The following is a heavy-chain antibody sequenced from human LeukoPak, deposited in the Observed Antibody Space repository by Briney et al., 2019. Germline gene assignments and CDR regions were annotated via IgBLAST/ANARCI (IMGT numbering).Heavy chain of an antibody. V-gene: IGHV4-34*01. Sequence: SETLSLTCAVFGGSLSGSYCNWIRQTPGKGLEWIGEINHSGRTNYNSSLKSRVTISVDTSKDQFSLKLISVTAADTAIYYCARTWQLVREKWFDPWGPGIQVTVSS. CDR2: INHSGRT. D-gene: IGHD4/OR15-4a*01. CDR1: GGSLSGSY. J-gene: IGHJ5*02. CDR3: ARTWQLVREKWFDP.